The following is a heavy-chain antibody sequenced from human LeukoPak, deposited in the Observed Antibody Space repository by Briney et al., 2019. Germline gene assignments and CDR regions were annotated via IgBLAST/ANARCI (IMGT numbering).Heavy chain of an antibody. Sequence: GRSLRLSCAASGFTFSSYGMHWVRQAPGKGLEWVAVISYDGSNKYYADSVKGRFTISRDNCKNTLYLQMNSLRAEDTAVYYCARDYGDYWGRGTLVTVSS. V-gene: IGHV3-30*03. CDR1: GFTFSSYG. CDR3: ARDYGDY. CDR2: ISYDGSNK. J-gene: IGHJ4*02. D-gene: IGHD4-17*01.